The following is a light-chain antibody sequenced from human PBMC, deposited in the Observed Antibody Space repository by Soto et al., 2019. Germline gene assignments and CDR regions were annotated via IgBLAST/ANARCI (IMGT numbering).Light chain of an antibody. CDR3: QHRSNWPSLA. CDR1: QSVSRY. J-gene: IGKJ4*01. Sequence: EIVLTQSPATLSLSPGERATLSCRASQSVSRYLAWYQHKPGQTPRLLIYDASTRATGTPARFSSSGSGTDFTLTISSLEPEDFAVYYCQHRSNWPSLAFGGGTKVEIK. V-gene: IGKV3-11*01. CDR2: DAS.